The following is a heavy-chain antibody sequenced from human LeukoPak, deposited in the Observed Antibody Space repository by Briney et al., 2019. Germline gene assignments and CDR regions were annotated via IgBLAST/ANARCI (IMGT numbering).Heavy chain of an antibody. V-gene: IGHV3-15*01. CDR3: TTGLNWGPDY. D-gene: IGHD7-27*01. CDR2: IKSKTDDGTT. CDR1: GFTFSSYA. Sequence: GGSLRLSCAASGFTFSSYAMSWVRQAPGKGLEWVGRIKSKTDDGTTDYAAPVKGRFTISRDDSKNTLYLQMNSLKTEDTAVYYCTTGLNWGPDYWGQGTLVTVSS. J-gene: IGHJ4*02.